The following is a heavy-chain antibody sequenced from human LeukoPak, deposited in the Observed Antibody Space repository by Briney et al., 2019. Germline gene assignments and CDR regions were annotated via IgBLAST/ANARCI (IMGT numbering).Heavy chain of an antibody. CDR1: GGSISSSSYY. V-gene: IGHV4-39*02. CDR2: IYYSGST. J-gene: IGHJ4*02. D-gene: IGHD1-26*01. Sequence: PSETLSLTCTVSGGSISSSSYYWGWIRQPPGKGLEWIGSIYYSGSTYYNPSLKSRVTISVDTSKNQFSLKLSSVTAADTAVYYCTRDRESYPKYYFDYWGQGTLVTVSS. CDR3: TRDRESYPKYYFDY.